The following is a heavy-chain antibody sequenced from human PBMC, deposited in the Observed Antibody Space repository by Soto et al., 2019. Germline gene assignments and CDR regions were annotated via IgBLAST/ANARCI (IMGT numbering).Heavy chain of an antibody. CDR1: GYTFTSYY. CDR2: INPSGGST. V-gene: IGHV1-46*01. Sequence: ASVKVSCKASGYTFTSYYMHWVRQAPGQGLEWMGIINPSGGSTSYAQKFQGRVTMTRDTSTSTVYMELSSLRSEDTAVYYCARANYYDSSGYYKGANWFDPWGQGTLVTVSS. D-gene: IGHD3-22*01. J-gene: IGHJ5*02. CDR3: ARANYYDSSGYYKGANWFDP.